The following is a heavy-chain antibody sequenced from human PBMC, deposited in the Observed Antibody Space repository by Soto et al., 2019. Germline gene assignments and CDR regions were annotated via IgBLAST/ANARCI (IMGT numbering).Heavy chain of an antibody. J-gene: IGHJ6*03. CDR3: ARHPLHYYYYMDV. Sequence: SETLSLTCTVSGGSISSYYWSWIRQPPGKGLEWIGYIYYSGSTNYNPSLKSRVTISVDTSKNQFSLKLSSVTAADTAVYYCARHPLHYYYYMDVWGKGTTVTVSS. V-gene: IGHV4-59*08. CDR2: IYYSGST. CDR1: GGSISSYY.